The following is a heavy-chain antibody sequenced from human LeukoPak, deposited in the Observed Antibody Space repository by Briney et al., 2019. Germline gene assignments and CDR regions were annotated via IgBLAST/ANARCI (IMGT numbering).Heavy chain of an antibody. CDR2: INHSGST. Sequence: SETLSLTCAVYGGSFSGYYWSWIRQPPGKGLEWIGEINHSGSTNYNPSLKSRVTISVDTSKNQFSLKLTSVIAADTAVYYCARDESSMARAFDIWGQGTMVTVSS. V-gene: IGHV4-34*01. D-gene: IGHD5-24*01. CDR1: GGSFSGYY. J-gene: IGHJ3*02. CDR3: ARDESSMARAFDI.